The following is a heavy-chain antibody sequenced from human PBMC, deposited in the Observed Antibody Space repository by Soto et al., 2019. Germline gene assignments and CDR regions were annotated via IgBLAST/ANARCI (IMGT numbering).Heavy chain of an antibody. CDR1: GFTFSSYG. D-gene: IGHD3-10*01. Sequence: QVQLVESGGGVVQPGRSLRLSCAASGFTFSSYGMHWVRQAPGKGLEWVAVISYDGSNKYYADSVKGRFTISRDNSKNTLYLKMNSLGAEDTAVYYCEKDGGGGRVRGGEYPFGSWGQGTLVTVSS. V-gene: IGHV3-30*18. CDR3: EKDGGGGRVRGGEYPFGS. J-gene: IGHJ4*02. CDR2: ISYDGSNK.